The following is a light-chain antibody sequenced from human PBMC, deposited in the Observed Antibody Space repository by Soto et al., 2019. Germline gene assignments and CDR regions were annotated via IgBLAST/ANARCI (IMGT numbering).Light chain of an antibody. CDR2: GNS. CDR1: SSNIGAGFD. Sequence: VLTQPPSVSGAPGQRVTISCTGSSSNIGAGFDVHWYQHLPGTAPKLLIYGNSNRPSGVPDRFSGSKSATSASLTITGLQAEDEADYYCQSYDSSLSGYVFGTGTKVTVL. J-gene: IGLJ1*01. V-gene: IGLV1-40*01. CDR3: QSYDSSLSGYV.